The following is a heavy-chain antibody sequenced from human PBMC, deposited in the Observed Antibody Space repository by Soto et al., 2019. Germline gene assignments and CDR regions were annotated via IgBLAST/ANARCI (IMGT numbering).Heavy chain of an antibody. CDR2: IEPSDSYT. CDR1: GYTFTNFW. CDR3: ASRGDRYCDAHSCSTEL. D-gene: IGHD3-9*01. J-gene: IGHJ4*02. Sequence: RGESLKISCKGSGYTFTNFWITWVRQMPGKGLEWMGRIEPSDSYTNYGPSFQGHVSISVDNSINTAYLQWRSLKASDTAMYYCASRGDRYCDAHSCSTELWGKGTLVTVPA. V-gene: IGHV5-10-1*01.